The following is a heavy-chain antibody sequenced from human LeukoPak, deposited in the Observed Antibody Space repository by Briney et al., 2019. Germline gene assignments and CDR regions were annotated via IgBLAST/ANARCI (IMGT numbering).Heavy chain of an antibody. V-gene: IGHV4-39*07. D-gene: IGHD6-25*01. CDR3: ARSAIDAFDI. CDR1: GGSMRGSSYS. CDR2: IYYSGST. Sequence: PSETLSLTCTVSGGSMRGSSYSWGWIRQPPGKGLEWIGQIYYSGSTQYNPSLKSRVTISVDTSKNQFSLKLSSVTAADTAVYYCARSAIDAFDIWGQGTMVTVSS. J-gene: IGHJ3*02.